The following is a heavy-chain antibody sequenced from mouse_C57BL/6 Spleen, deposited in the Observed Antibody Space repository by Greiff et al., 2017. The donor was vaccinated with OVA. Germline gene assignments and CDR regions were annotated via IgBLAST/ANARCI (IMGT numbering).Heavy chain of an antibody. J-gene: IGHJ1*03. CDR3: ARESWDEYFDV. CDR2: IDPNSGGT. CDR1: GYTFTSYW. Sequence: QVQLQQPGAELVKPGASVKLSCKASGYTFTSYWMHWVKQRPGRGLEGIGRIDPNSGGTKYNEKFKSKATLTVDKPSSTAYMQLSSLTSEDSAVYYCARESWDEYFDVWGTGTTVTVSS. V-gene: IGHV1-72*01. D-gene: IGHD4-1*01.